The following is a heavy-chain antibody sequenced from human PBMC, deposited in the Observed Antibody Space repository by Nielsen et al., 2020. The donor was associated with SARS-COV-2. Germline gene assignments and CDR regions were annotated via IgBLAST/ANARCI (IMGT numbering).Heavy chain of an antibody. CDR1: GFIFSNYG. CDR3: AKLSGYSSGWYGGSY. J-gene: IGHJ4*02. D-gene: IGHD6-19*01. V-gene: IGHV3-30*02. Sequence: GGSLRLSCAASGFIFSNYGMHWVRQAPGKGLEWVAFIRYDGSNEYYADSVKGRFTISRDNSKNTLYLQMNSLRAEDTAVYYCAKLSGYSSGWYGGSYWGQGTLVTVSS. CDR2: IRYDGSNE.